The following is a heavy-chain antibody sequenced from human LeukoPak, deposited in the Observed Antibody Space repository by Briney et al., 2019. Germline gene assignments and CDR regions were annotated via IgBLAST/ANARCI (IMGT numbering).Heavy chain of an antibody. J-gene: IGHJ4*02. CDR1: GYTFTSYG. D-gene: IGHD3-10*01. CDR2: ISAYNGNT. CDR3: ARDLTILLWFGELPPGGY. Sequence: ASVKVSCKASGYTFTSYGISWVRQAPGQGLEWMGWISAYNGNTNYAQKLQGRVTMTTDTSTSTAYMELRSLRSDDTAVYYCARDLTILLWFGELPPGGYWGQGTLVTVSS. V-gene: IGHV1-18*01.